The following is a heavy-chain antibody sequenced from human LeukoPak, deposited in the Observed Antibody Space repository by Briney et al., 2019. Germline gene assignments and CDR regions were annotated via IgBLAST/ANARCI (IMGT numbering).Heavy chain of an antibody. CDR2: IYNADTT. Sequence: GGSLRLSCAVSGLTVSDSFMTWVRQAPGKGLQWVSVIYNADTTQYADSVKGRFTISRDSSKNMVYLQLNSLRDEDTAVYYCARGPRGSYYGYWGQGTLVTVSS. D-gene: IGHD3-16*01. CDR1: GLTVSDSF. V-gene: IGHV3-53*01. CDR3: ARGPRGSYYGY. J-gene: IGHJ4*02.